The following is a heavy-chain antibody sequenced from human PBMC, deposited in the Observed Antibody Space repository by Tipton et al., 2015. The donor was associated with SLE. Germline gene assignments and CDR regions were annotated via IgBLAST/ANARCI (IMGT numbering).Heavy chain of an antibody. Sequence: TLSLTCSVSNGSINSQYWSWIRQFPGKRLEWIGYIYYTGSTSYNPSLENRVTMSVDMSKNQFSLSLTSVTSAATAVYYCARGGRGIYYLDYWGQGTLVTVSS. CDR1: NGSINSQY. D-gene: IGHD3-3*02. V-gene: IGHV4-59*11. J-gene: IGHJ4*02. CDR3: ARGGRGIYYLDY. CDR2: IYYTGST.